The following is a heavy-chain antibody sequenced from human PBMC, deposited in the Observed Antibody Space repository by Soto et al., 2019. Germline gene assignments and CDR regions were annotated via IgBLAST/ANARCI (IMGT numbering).Heavy chain of an antibody. CDR1: GFTFSDYY. CDR2: ISSSSSYT. CDR3: ARVVTIFGVVTHNWFDP. D-gene: IGHD3-3*01. J-gene: IGHJ5*02. Sequence: PGGSLRLSCAASGFTFSDYYMSWIRQAPGKGLEWVSYISSSSSYTNYADSVKGRFTISRDNAKNSLYLQMNSLRAEDTAVYYCARVVTIFGVVTHNWFDPWGQGTLVTVSS. V-gene: IGHV3-11*06.